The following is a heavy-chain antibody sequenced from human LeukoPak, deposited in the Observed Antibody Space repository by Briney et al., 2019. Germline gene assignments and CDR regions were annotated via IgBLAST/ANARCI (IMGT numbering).Heavy chain of an antibody. J-gene: IGHJ4*02. CDR1: GYSITSGYY. CDR2: IYHSDNT. CDR3: ARRYSNYFFDY. Sequence: SETLSLTCAVSGYSITSGYYWAWIRQPPGKGREWIGNIYHSDNTYCNASLKSRVTISVDTSKNQFSLKLSTVTAADTAVYYCARRYSNYFFDYWGQGTLVTVSS. V-gene: IGHV4-38-2*01. D-gene: IGHD4-11*01.